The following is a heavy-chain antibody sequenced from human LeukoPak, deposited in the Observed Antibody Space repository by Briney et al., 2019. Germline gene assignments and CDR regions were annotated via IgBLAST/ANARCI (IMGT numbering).Heavy chain of an antibody. D-gene: IGHD2-15*01. CDR3: VRKVAGAAPFDS. J-gene: IGHJ4*02. CDR2: IWYDGSNK. Sequence: PGGSLRLSCAASGFTFSSYGMRWVRQAPGKGLEWVAVIWYDGSNKYYADSVKGRFTISRDNSKNTLYLQMNSLRVEDTGMYYCVRKVAGAAPFDSWGRGTLVTVSS. CDR1: GFTFSSYG. V-gene: IGHV3-33*01.